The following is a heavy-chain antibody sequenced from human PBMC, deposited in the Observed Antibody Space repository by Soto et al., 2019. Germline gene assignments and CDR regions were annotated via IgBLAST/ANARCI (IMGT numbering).Heavy chain of an antibody. CDR1: GFTFSSYS. J-gene: IGHJ4*02. Sequence: NPGGSLRLSCAASGFTFSSYSMNWVRQAPGKGLEWVSSISSSSSYIYYADSVKGRFTISRDNAKNSLYLQMNSLRAEDTAVYYCARDNLLKSDYGDFEDFDYWGQGTLVTVSS. CDR2: ISSSSSYI. V-gene: IGHV3-21*01. CDR3: ARDNLLKSDYGDFEDFDY. D-gene: IGHD4-17*01.